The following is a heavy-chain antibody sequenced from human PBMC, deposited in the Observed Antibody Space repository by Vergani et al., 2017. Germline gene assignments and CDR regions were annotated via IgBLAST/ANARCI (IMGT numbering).Heavy chain of an antibody. Sequence: QVQLVQSGAEVKKPGSSVKVSCKASGGTFSSYTISWVRQAPGQGLEWMGRIIPILGIANYAQKFQGRVTITADKSTSTAYMELSSLRSEDTAVYYCASEVPYCSSTSCNYYYYYMDVWGKGTTVTVSS. CDR3: ASEVPYCSSTSCNYYYYYMDV. CDR2: IIPILGIA. CDR1: GGTFSSYT. V-gene: IGHV1-69*02. J-gene: IGHJ6*03. D-gene: IGHD2-2*01.